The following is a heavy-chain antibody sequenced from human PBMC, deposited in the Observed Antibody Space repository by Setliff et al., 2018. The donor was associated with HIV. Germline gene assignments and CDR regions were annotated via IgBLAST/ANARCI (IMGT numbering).Heavy chain of an antibody. V-gene: IGHV1-18*01. D-gene: IGHD6-19*01. J-gene: IGHJ5*02. CDR1: GYTFTSYG. CDR3: ARDFVEGIAVTDWSDP. Sequence: GASVKVSCKASGYTFTSYGISWVRQAPGQGLEWMGWISAYNGNTNYAQKLQGRVTMNTDTSTSTAYMELRSLRSDDTAVYYCARDFVEGIAVTDWSDPWGQGTLVTVSS. CDR2: ISAYNGNT.